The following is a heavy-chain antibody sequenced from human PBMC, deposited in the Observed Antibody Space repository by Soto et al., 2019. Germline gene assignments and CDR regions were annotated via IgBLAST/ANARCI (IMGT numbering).Heavy chain of an antibody. CDR1: GYTFTGYY. CDR2: IVPVFGRP. D-gene: IGHD5-12*01. Sequence: PRPSVKVSCKASGYTFTGYYMHWVRQAPGQGLEWMGWIVPVFGRPNYAQRFRGRLTITADESTSTGYMELISLRSDDTAVYYCAREGSGYNFWGQGTQVTVSS. J-gene: IGHJ4*02. V-gene: IGHV1-69*13. CDR3: AREGSGYNF.